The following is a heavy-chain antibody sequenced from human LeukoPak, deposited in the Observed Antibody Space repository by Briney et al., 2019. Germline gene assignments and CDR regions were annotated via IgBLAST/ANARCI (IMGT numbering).Heavy chain of an antibody. CDR1: GFTFSSYS. Sequence: GGSLRLSCAASGFTFSSYSMNWVRQAPGKGLEWVSSISSSSSYIYYAGSVKGRFTISRDNAKNSLYLQMNSLRAEDTAVYYCARPRGNVEMATIPFDYWGQGTLVTVSS. J-gene: IGHJ4*02. V-gene: IGHV3-21*01. CDR2: ISSSSSYI. CDR3: ARPRGNVEMATIPFDY. D-gene: IGHD5-24*01.